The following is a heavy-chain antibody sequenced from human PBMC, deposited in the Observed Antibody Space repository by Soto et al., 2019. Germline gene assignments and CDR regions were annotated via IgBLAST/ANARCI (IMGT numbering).Heavy chain of an antibody. CDR3: ARHMVTFRGPPSCFDS. CDR1: GGSISSSDHY. V-gene: IGHV4-39*01. CDR2: IYYSGST. J-gene: IGHJ5*01. Sequence: SETLSLTCTVSGGSISSSDHYWGWIRQPPGKGLEWIGSIYYSGSTYYNPSLKSRITISVDTSKNQFSLTLSSVTAADTAVYYCARHMVTFRGPPSCFDSRGLGILVTVFS. D-gene: IGHD3-16*01.